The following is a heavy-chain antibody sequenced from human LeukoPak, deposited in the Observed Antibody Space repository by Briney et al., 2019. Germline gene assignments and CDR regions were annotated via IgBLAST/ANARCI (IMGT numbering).Heavy chain of an antibody. V-gene: IGHV1-69*05. CDR1: GGTFSSYA. D-gene: IGHD3-22*01. CDR2: IIPIFGTA. Sequence: SVKVSCKASGGTFSSYAISWVRQAPGQGLEGMGRIIPIFGTANYAQKFQGRVTITTDESASTAYMELSSLRSEDTAVYYCARAELGYDSSGYDYWGQGTLVTVSS. CDR3: ARAELGYDSSGYDY. J-gene: IGHJ4*02.